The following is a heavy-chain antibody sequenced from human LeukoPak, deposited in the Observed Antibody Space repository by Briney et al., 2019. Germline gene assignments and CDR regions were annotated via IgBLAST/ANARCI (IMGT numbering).Heavy chain of an antibody. CDR2: ISSSSSTI. Sequence: PGGSLRLSCAASGFTFSSYSMNWVRQAPGKGLEWVSYISSSSSTIYYADSVKGRFTISRGNAKNSLYLQMNSLRAEDTAVYYCAREQWLETYGMDVWGQGTTVTVSS. CDR3: AREQWLETYGMDV. J-gene: IGHJ6*02. V-gene: IGHV3-48*01. D-gene: IGHD6-19*01. CDR1: GFTFSSYS.